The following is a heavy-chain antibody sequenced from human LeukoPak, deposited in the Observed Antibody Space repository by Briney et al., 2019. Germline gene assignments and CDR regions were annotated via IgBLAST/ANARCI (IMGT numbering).Heavy chain of an antibody. CDR1: GFTFSSYE. V-gene: IGHV3-48*03. CDR3: ARGLRRNKPDY. Sequence: GGSRRLSCAASGFTFSSYEMNWVRQAPGKGLEWVSYISSSGSTIYYADSVKGRFTISRDNAKNSLYLQMNSLRGEDTAVYYCARGLRRNKPDYWGRGTLVTVSS. CDR2: ISSSGSTI. D-gene: IGHD4-17*01. J-gene: IGHJ4*02.